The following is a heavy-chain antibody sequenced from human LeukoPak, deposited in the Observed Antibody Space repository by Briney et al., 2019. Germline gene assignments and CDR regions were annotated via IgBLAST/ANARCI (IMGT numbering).Heavy chain of an antibody. J-gene: IGHJ4*02. CDR3: ARKALDYYDSSGYLDY. CDR2: IHSDGSST. Sequence: PGGSLRLSCAASGFTFSAYWMHWVRQAPGKGLVWVSRIHSDGSSTSYADSVKGRFTISRDNAKNTLYLQMNSLRAEDTAVYYCARKALDYYDSSGYLDYWGQGTLVTVSS. D-gene: IGHD3-22*01. V-gene: IGHV3-74*01. CDR1: GFTFSAYW.